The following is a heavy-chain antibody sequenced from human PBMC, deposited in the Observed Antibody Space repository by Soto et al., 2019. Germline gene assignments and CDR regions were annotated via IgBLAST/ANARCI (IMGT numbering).Heavy chain of an antibody. Sequence: PSETLSLTCTVSVGSISDLYLSWTRQPPGKGLEWIGYGLRHEFVGTNPSLTNRVTISVDMSKRQFSLRLNSVTAADTAVYYCVAGPDHAKSAYWGQGTLVTVSS. CDR3: VAGPDHAKSAY. CDR2: GLRHEFV. V-gene: IGHV4-59*11. J-gene: IGHJ4*01. CDR1: VGSISDLY.